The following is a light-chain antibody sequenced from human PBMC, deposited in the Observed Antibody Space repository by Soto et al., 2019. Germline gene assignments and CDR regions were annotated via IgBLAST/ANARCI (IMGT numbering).Light chain of an antibody. CDR2: GVS. Sequence: EIVLTQSPGTLSLSPGERATLSCRASQSVGSSYFAWYQQRPGQAPRLLIYGVSSRATGIPDRFSGSGSGTDFTLTISRLEPEDFAVSYCHQYSDSWWTFGPGTKVEIK. CDR1: QSVGSSY. J-gene: IGKJ1*01. CDR3: HQYSDSWWT. V-gene: IGKV3-20*01.